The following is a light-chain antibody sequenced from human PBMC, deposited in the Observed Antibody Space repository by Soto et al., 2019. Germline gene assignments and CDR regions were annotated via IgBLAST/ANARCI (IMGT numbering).Light chain of an antibody. CDR3: QTWGSGIRVV. V-gene: IGLV4-69*01. Sequence: QPVLTQSPSASASLGASVKLTFTLSSGHSSYAIAWHQQQPEKGPRYLMKLNSDGRHRKGDGIPDRFSGYSSGAERYLTISSLQYEDEADYYCQTWGSGIRVVFGGGTQLTV. CDR2: LNSDGRH. CDR1: SGHSSYA. J-gene: IGLJ2*01.